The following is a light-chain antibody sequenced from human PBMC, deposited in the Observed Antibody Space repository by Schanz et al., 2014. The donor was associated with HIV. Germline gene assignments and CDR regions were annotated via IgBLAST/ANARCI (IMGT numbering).Light chain of an antibody. V-gene: IGLV2-11*01. Sequence: QSVLTQPPSASGSPGQSVTISCTGTSSDVGGYKYVSWYQQHPGKAPKLMIFDVNKRPSGVPDRFSGSKSGSTASLTISGLQAEDEADYYCCSYAGTYVFGTGTKLTVL. CDR3: CSYAGTYV. CDR2: DVN. J-gene: IGLJ1*01. CDR1: SSDVGGYKY.